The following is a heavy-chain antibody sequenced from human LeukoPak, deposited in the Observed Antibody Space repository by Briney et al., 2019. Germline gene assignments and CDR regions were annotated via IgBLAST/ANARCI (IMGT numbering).Heavy chain of an antibody. CDR3: ARPVNPHCSSTSCYSRGYFDL. J-gene: IGHJ2*01. V-gene: IGHV5-51*01. Sequence: GVSLKISCKGSGYSFTSYWIGWVRQMPGKGLEWMGIIYPGDSDTRYSPSFQGQVTISADKSISTAYLQWSSLKASDTAMYYCARPVNPHCSSTSCYSRGYFDLWGRGTLVTVSS. CDR2: IYPGDSDT. D-gene: IGHD2-2*02. CDR1: GYSFTSYW.